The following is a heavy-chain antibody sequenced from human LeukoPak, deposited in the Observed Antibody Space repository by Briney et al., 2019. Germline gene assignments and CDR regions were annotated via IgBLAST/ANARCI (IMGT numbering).Heavy chain of an antibody. CDR3: AREYSASEH. CDR2: IDPYTGNT. J-gene: IGHJ1*01. CDR1: GYTFFGYY. Sequence: ASVTVSFTASGYTFFGYYLHWVRQAPGQGLEWMAWIDPYTGNTHYAQKFQGRITVTRDTSISTTYMELSWLTSDDTALYYCAREYSASEHWGQGTLVTVSS. D-gene: IGHD5-12*01. V-gene: IGHV1-2*02.